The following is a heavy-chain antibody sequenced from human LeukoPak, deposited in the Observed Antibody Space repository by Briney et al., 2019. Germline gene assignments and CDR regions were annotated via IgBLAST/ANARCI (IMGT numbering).Heavy chain of an antibody. V-gene: IGHV3-7*03. Sequence: GGSLRLSCAASGFTFSSYWMNWVRQAPGKGLEWVANIKQDGSEKYYVDSVKGRFTISRDNAENSLYLQMNSLRAEDTAVYYCASVGPYCSSTSCYGAFDIWGQGTMVTVSS. J-gene: IGHJ3*02. CDR1: GFTFSSYW. CDR2: IKQDGSEK. CDR3: ASVGPYCSSTSCYGAFDI. D-gene: IGHD2-2*01.